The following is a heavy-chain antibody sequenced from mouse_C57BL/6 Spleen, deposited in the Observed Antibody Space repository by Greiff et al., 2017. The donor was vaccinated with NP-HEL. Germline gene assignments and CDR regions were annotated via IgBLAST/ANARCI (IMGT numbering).Heavy chain of an antibody. CDR3: ARSPGTDWYFDV. J-gene: IGHJ1*03. CDR2: INTSSGYT. Sequence: QVQLQQSGAELARPGASVKMSCKASGYTFTSYTMHWVKQRPGPGLEWIGYINTSSGYTKYNQKFKDKATLTADKSSSTAYMQLSSLTSEDSAVYYCARSPGTDWYFDVWGTGTTVTVSS. D-gene: IGHD3-3*01. CDR1: GYTFTSYT. V-gene: IGHV1-4*01.